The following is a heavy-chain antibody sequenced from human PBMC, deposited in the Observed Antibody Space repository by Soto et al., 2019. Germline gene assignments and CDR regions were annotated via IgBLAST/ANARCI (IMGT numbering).Heavy chain of an antibody. CDR3: ARLRYYDSSGSDAFDI. J-gene: IGHJ3*02. Sequence: GESLKISCKGSGYSFTSYWISWARQMPGKGLEWMGRIDPSDSYTNYSPSFQGHVTISADKSISTAYLQWSSLKASDTAMYYCARLRYYDSSGSDAFDIWGQGTMVTVSS. CDR1: GYSFTSYW. V-gene: IGHV5-10-1*01. CDR2: IDPSDSYT. D-gene: IGHD3-22*01.